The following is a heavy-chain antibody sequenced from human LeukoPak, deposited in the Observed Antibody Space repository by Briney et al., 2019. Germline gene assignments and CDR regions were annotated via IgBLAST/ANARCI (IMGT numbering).Heavy chain of an antibody. CDR2: IIPILGIA. CDR3: ARDGDGMDV. V-gene: IGHV1-69*04. CDR1: GGTFSSYA. J-gene: IGHJ6*02. Sequence: GASVKVSCKASGGTFSSYAVSWVRQAPGQGLEWMGRIIPILGIANYAQKFQGRVTITADKSTSTAYMELSSLRSEDTAVYYCARDGDGMDVWGQGTTVTVSS.